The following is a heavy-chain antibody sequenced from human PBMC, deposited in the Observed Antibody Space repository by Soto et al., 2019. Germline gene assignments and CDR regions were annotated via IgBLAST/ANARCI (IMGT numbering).Heavy chain of an antibody. D-gene: IGHD6-13*01. CDR1: GGSISSRSYY. CDR3: ARHKDDSSSYLLPDF. V-gene: IGHV4-39*01. CDR2: IYYSGNA. J-gene: IGHJ4*01. Sequence: PSETLSLTCTVSGGSISSRSYYWGWIRQPPGKGLEWIGSIYYSGNAYYNPSLKSRVAVSVDTSKNQLSLKVTSVTATDTAVYYCARHKDDSSSYLLPDFWGHGTLVTVSS.